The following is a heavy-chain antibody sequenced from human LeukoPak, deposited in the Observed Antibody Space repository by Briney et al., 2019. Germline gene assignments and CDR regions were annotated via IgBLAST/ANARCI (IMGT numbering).Heavy chain of an antibody. CDR2: ISSDGDNK. CDR3: ARAKLHSSLDY. J-gene: IGHJ4*02. CDR1: GFSFSTYA. V-gene: IGHV3-30-3*01. D-gene: IGHD3-22*01. Sequence: GGSLRLSCAASGFSFSTYAMHWVRQAPGKGLEWVVVISSDGDNKYYADSVKGRFTVSRDNSKNTLYLQMNSLKTEDTAVYYCARAKLHSSLDYWGQGILVTVSS.